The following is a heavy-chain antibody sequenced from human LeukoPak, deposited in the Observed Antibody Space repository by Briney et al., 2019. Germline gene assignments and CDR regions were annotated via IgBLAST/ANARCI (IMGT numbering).Heavy chain of an antibody. CDR3: ARDHGCSSTSCYYYYGMDV. Sequence: SVKVSCKASGGTFSSYAISWVRQAPGQGLDWMGGIIPIFGTANYAQKFQGRVTITADESTSTAYMELSSLRSEDTAVYYCARDHGCSSTSCYYYYGMDVWGQGTTVTVSS. D-gene: IGHD2-2*01. CDR2: IIPIFGTA. CDR1: GGTFSSYA. J-gene: IGHJ6*02. V-gene: IGHV1-69*01.